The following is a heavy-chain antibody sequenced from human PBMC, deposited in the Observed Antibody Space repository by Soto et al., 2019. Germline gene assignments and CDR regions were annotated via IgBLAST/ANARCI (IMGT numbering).Heavy chain of an antibody. CDR1: GGTFSSYA. CDR2: IIPIFGTA. Sequence: SVKVSCKASGGTFSSYAISWVRQAPGQGLEWMGGIIPIFGTANYAQKFQGRVTITADESTSTAYMELSSLRSEDTAVYYCARESDGVTVAKNYYYYGMDVWGQGTTVTVSS. V-gene: IGHV1-69*13. CDR3: ARESDGVTVAKNYYYYGMDV. J-gene: IGHJ6*02. D-gene: IGHD4-17*01.